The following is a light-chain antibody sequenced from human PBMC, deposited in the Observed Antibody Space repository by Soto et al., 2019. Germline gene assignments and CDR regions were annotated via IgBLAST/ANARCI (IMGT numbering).Light chain of an antibody. V-gene: IGKV3-20*01. Sequence: EIVLTQSPGTLSLSPGERATLSCRGSQSVSSNYLAWYRRKPGQAPRLLTYGASNRATDIPGRFSGSGSGTDFTLTITRLEPEDFAVYYCQQYGSSPPTFGPGTRVEIK. CDR1: QSVSSNY. J-gene: IGKJ1*01. CDR2: GAS. CDR3: QQYGSSPPT.